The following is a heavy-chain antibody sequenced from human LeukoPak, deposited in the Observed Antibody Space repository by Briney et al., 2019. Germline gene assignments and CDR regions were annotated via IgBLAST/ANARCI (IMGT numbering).Heavy chain of an antibody. CDR3: ARERDYCSGSACYGSDY. D-gene: IGHD2-15*01. Sequence: ASVKVSCKTSGYTFTTFYIHLVRQAPGQGLEWMGMVNPISGVSIYAQKFQGRVTMTRDTSTSTVYMELSSLTSDDAAVYFCARERDYCSGSACYGSDYWGQGTLVTVSS. J-gene: IGHJ4*02. V-gene: IGHV1-46*01. CDR2: VNPISGVS. CDR1: GYTFTTFY.